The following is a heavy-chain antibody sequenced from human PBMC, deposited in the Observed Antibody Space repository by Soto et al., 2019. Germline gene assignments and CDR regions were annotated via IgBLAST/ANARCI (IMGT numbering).Heavy chain of an antibody. D-gene: IGHD1-26*01. J-gene: IGHJ4*02. Sequence: SEILSLTCTVSGGSISSYYWSWIRQPPGKGLEWIGYIYYSGSTNYNPSLKSRVTISVDTSKNQFSLKLSSVTAADTAVYYCARDPSGSSDFDYWGQGTLVTVSS. V-gene: IGHV4-59*01. CDR3: ARDPSGSSDFDY. CDR1: GGSISSYY. CDR2: IYYSGST.